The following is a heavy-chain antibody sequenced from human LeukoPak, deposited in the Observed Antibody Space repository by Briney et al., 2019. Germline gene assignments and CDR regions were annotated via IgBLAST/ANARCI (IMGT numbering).Heavy chain of an antibody. CDR1: GGPFNNYA. Sequence: GASVKISCKSSGGPFNNYAINWVRQAPGQVLEWMGRIIPSLNRANYAQIRVTITADTSTATAYMELSGLRYEDTAVYYCARRTDHVDDAFDVWGQGTMVTVSS. V-gene: IGHV1-69*04. CDR3: ARRTDHVDDAFDV. D-gene: IGHD3/OR15-3a*01. J-gene: IGHJ3*01. CDR2: IIPSLNRA.